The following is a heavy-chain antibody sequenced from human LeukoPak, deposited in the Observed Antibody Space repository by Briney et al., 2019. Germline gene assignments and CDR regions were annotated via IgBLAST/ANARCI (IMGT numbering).Heavy chain of an antibody. J-gene: IGHJ3*02. CDR3: ARRSAVAGSRLRAFDI. CDR2: IYYSGST. V-gene: IGHV4-59*04. D-gene: IGHD6-19*01. Sequence: SETLSLTCTVSGGSISSYYWSWIRQPPGKGLEWIGSIYYSGSTYYNPSLKSRITISVDTSKNQFSLKLSSVTAADTAVYYCARRSAVAGSRLRAFDIWGQGTMVTVSS. CDR1: GGSISSYY.